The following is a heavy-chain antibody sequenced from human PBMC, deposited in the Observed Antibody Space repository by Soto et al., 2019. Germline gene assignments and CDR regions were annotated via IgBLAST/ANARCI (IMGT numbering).Heavy chain of an antibody. V-gene: IGHV1-8*01. CDR3: ARGRIAGAGLRSYYYGMDV. Sequence: QVQLVQSGAEVKKPGASVKVSCKASGYTFTSYDINWVRQATGQGLEWMGWMNPNSGNTGYAQKFQGSVTMTRNTSISTAYMELSSLRSEDTAVYYCARGRIAGAGLRSYYYGMDVWGQGTTVTVSS. D-gene: IGHD6-19*01. CDR1: GYTFTSYD. J-gene: IGHJ6*02. CDR2: MNPNSGNT.